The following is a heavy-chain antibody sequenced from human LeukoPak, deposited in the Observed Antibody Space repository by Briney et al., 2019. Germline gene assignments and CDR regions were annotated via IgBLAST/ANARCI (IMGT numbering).Heavy chain of an antibody. CDR3: ARLRWPRGGRSSFDY. CDR2: VNPDDSDT. Sequence: GESLRISCKGSGYRFTSYWISWVRQMPGKGLEWMGIVNPDDSDTIYSPSFQGQVTISADESITTAYLQWSSLKASDTAMYYCARLRWPRGGRSSFDYWGQGALVTVSS. J-gene: IGHJ4*02. V-gene: IGHV5-51*01. D-gene: IGHD3-10*01. CDR1: GYRFTSYW.